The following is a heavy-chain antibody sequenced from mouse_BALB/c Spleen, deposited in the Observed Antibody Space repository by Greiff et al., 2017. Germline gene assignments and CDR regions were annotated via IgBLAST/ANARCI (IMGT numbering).Heavy chain of an antibody. D-gene: IGHD2-10*02. CDR1: GYSIPSDYA. CDR3: AKYGNYFYAMDY. CDR2: ISYSGST. V-gene: IGHV3-2*02. J-gene: IGHJ4*01. Sequence: DVQLQESGPGLVKPSQSLSLTCTVTGYSIPSDYAWNWIRQFPGNKLEWMGYISYSGSTSYNPSLKSRISITRDTSKNQFFLQLNSVTTEDTATYYCAKYGNYFYAMDYWGQGTSVTVSS.